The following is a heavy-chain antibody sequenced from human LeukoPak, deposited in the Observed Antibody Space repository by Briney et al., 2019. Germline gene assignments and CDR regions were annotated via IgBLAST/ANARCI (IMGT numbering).Heavy chain of an antibody. Sequence: SETLSLTCAVYGGSFSGYYWSWIRQPPGKGLEWIGEINHSGSTNYNPSLKSRVTISIDTSKIQFSLKLSSVTAADTAVYYCARRVSSVEYSSSSFYYYYYMDVWGKGTTVTVSS. J-gene: IGHJ6*03. D-gene: IGHD6-6*01. V-gene: IGHV4-34*01. CDR2: INHSGST. CDR3: ARRVSSVEYSSSSFYYYYYMDV. CDR1: GGSFSGYY.